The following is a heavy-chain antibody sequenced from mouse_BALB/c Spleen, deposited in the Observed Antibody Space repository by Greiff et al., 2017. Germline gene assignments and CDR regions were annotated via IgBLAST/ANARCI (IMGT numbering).Heavy chain of an antibody. Sequence: EVKLVESGGGLVQPGGSLKLSCAASGFTFSSYTMSWVRQTPEKRLEWVAYISNGGGSTYYPDSVKGRFTISRDNARNILYLQMSSLRSEDTAMYYCARGGSYGYDNFDVWGAGTTVTVSS. CDR1: GFTFSSYT. D-gene: IGHD2-2*01. V-gene: IGHV5-12-2*01. J-gene: IGHJ1*01. CDR2: ISNGGGST. CDR3: ARGGSYGYDNFDV.